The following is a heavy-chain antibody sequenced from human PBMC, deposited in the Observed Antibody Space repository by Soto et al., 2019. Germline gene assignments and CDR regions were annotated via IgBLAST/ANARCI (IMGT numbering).Heavy chain of an antibody. Sequence: QVQLQESGPGLVKPSETLSLTCTVSGGSISSYYWSWIRQPPGKGLEWIGYIYYSGSTNYNPSLKSRVTRSVDTSKNHFSLKLSSVTAADTAVYYGARLRPYYDIFTGYYGYNWFDPWGQGTLVTVSS. CDR1: GGSISSYY. CDR3: ARLRPYYDIFTGYYGYNWFDP. D-gene: IGHD3-9*01. V-gene: IGHV4-59*08. J-gene: IGHJ5*02. CDR2: IYYSGST.